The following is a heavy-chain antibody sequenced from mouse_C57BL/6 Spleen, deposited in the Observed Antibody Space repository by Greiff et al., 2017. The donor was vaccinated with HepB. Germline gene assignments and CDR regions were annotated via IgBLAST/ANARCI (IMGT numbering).Heavy chain of an antibody. CDR3: ARTRDYDYSYAMDY. Sequence: QVQLQQPGAELVRPGSSVKLSCKASGYTFTSYWMHWVKQRPIQGLEWIGNIDPSDSETHYNQKFKDKATLTVDKSSSTAYMHLSSLTSEDSADYYCARTRDYDYSYAMDYWGQGTSVTVSS. CDR1: GYTFTSYW. D-gene: IGHD2-4*01. CDR2: IDPSDSET. J-gene: IGHJ4*01. V-gene: IGHV1-52*01.